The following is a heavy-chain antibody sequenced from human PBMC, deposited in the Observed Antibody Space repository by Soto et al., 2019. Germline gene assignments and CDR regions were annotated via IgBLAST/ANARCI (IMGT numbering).Heavy chain of an antibody. V-gene: IGHV1-18*01. Sequence: ASVKVSCKASGYTFTSYGISWVRQAPGQGLEWMGWISAYNGKTNYAKKLQGRVNMTTDKSTSTAYMELRSLRSDDTAVYYCAMEGDFWIATRGWYYGMDVWGQGTTVTVSS. D-gene: IGHD3-3*01. CDR3: AMEGDFWIATRGWYYGMDV. CDR2: ISAYNGKT. J-gene: IGHJ6*02. CDR1: GYTFTSYG.